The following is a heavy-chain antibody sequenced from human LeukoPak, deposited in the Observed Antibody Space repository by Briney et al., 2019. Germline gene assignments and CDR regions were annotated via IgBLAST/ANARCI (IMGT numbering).Heavy chain of an antibody. CDR1: GGSISSNY. CDR3: ARHPALNH. J-gene: IGHJ5*02. Sequence: SETLSLTCTVSGGSISSNYWSWIRPPPGKGLEWIGYIYTSVSTNYNPSLKSRVTISVDTSKNQFSLKLSSVTAADTAVYYCARHPALNHWGQGTLVTVSS. CDR2: IYTSVST. V-gene: IGHV4-4*09.